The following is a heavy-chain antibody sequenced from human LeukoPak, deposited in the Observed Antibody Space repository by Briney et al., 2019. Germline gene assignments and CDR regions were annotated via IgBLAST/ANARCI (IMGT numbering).Heavy chain of an antibody. D-gene: IGHD3-10*01. CDR2: INPNSGGT. V-gene: IGHV1-2*02. J-gene: IGHJ6*03. CDR3: ARDQTGGLGLLWFGEFQYYMDV. Sequence: ASVKVSCKASGYTFTGYYMHWVRQAPGQGLEWMGWINPNSGGTNYAQKFQGRVTMTGDTSISTAYMELSRLRSDDTAVYYCARDQTGGLGLLWFGEFQYYMDVWGKGTTVTVSS. CDR1: GYTFTGYY.